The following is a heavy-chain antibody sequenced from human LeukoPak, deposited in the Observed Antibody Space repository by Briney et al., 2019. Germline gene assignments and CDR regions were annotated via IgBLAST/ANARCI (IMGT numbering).Heavy chain of an antibody. V-gene: IGHV3-53*04. D-gene: IGHD6-13*01. CDR3: ARDPSDSWDQATDDY. Sequence: GRSLRLSCAASGLTVSNTYMSWVRQAPGKGLEWGSVIYADGSPHYAGSVKGRFTISRHNSKNTLYLQMNSLRPEDTAVYYCARDPSDSWDQATDDYWGQGTLVSVSS. J-gene: IGHJ4*02. CDR2: IYADGSP. CDR1: GLTVSNTY.